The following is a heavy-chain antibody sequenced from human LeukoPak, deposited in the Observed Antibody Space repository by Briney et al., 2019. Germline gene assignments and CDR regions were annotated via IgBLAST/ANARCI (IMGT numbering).Heavy chain of an antibody. CDR3: AKDVNYYYYYMDV. CDR1: GFTFSSYG. Sequence: GGSLRLSCAASGFTFSSYGMSWVRQAPGKGLEWVSAISGSGGSTYYADSVKGRFTISRDNSKNTLYLQMNSLRAEDTAVYYRAKDVNYYYYYMDVWGKGTTVTISS. J-gene: IGHJ6*03. V-gene: IGHV3-23*01. CDR2: ISGSGGST.